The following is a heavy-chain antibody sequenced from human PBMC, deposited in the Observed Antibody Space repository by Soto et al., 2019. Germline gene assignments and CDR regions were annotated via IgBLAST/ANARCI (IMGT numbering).Heavy chain of an antibody. J-gene: IGHJ6*02. CDR1: GYSFTSYW. D-gene: IGHD1-1*01. CDR3: ARDIGWNDNYGMDV. V-gene: IGHV5-51*01. Sequence: GQALRISCKGSGYSFTSYWIGWVRQMPGKGLEWIGIIYPGESDTRYSPSFQGQVTISADKSISTAYLQWSSLKASDTAMYYCARDIGWNDNYGMDVWGQGTTVTVYS. CDR2: IYPGESDT.